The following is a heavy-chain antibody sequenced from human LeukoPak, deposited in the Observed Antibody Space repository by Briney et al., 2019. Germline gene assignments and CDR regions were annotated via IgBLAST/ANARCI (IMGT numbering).Heavy chain of an antibody. CDR2: IQHSGHT. CDR3: ARGGITIFYTLFY. D-gene: IGHD3-9*01. J-gene: IGHJ4*02. CDR1: SHSLGIDYY. Sequence: SETQSLTCLVSSHSLGIDYYWGWIRQSPGKGLWWIGSIQHSGHTFYKRSLKQRPTLSIDTSKHQLSLSLDSVTAADAGVYYCARGGITIFYTLFYWGQGTLVTVSS. V-gene: IGHV4-38-2*02.